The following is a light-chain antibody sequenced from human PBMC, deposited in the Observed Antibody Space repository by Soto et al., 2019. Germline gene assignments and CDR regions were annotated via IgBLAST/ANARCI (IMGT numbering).Light chain of an antibody. Sequence: EIGLSQSPATLSLSPGERATLSCGASQSVSSSYLAWYQQKPGLAPRLLIYDASSRATGITDRFSGSGSGTGFTLTISRLEPEDLAVYCCQQYGSCPYTFGQGTKLEIK. CDR3: QQYGSCPYT. V-gene: IGKV3D-20*01. J-gene: IGKJ2*01. CDR2: DAS. CDR1: QSVSSSY.